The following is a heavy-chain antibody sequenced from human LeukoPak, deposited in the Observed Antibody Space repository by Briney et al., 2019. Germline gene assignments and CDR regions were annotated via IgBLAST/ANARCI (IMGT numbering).Heavy chain of an antibody. CDR1: GFSFSSYS. CDR3: AGFFVSLVPGPTGLLNDY. CDR2: INSRSDTI. D-gene: IGHD2-2*01. V-gene: IGHV3-48*01. Sequence: GGSLRLSCVASGFSFSSYSMSWVRQAPGKGLEWISYINSRSDTIYYADSVKGRFTVSRDNANNSLHLQMNSLRAGDTAVYYCAGFFVSLVPGPTGLLNDYWGQGTLVTVSS. J-gene: IGHJ4*02.